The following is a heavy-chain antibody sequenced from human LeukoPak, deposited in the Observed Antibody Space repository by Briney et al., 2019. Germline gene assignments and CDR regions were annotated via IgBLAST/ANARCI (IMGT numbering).Heavy chain of an antibody. CDR2: IYYSGST. V-gene: IGHV4-30-4*08. CDR1: GGSISSGDYY. D-gene: IGHD2-2*02. CDR3: AREGGYCSSTSCYTTFDY. J-gene: IGHJ4*02. Sequence: SETLPLTCTVSGGSISSGDYYWSWIRQPPGKGLEWIGYIYYSGSTYYNPSLKSRVTISVDTSKNQFSLKLSSVTAADTAVYYCAREGGYCSSTSCYTTFDYWGQGTLVTVSS.